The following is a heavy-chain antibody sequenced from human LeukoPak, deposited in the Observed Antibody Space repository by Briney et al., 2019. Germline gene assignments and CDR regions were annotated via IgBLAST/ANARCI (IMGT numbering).Heavy chain of an antibody. Sequence: GGSLRLSCAASGFTFSSYAMIWVRQAPGKGLEWVGRIKSKTDGGTTDYAAPVKGRFTISRDDSKNTLYLQMNSLKTEDTAVYYCTTRLRYFDWTIYDFDYWGQGTLVTVSS. V-gene: IGHV3-15*01. J-gene: IGHJ4*02. CDR2: IKSKTDGGTT. D-gene: IGHD3-9*01. CDR1: GFTFSSYA. CDR3: TTRLRYFDWTIYDFDY.